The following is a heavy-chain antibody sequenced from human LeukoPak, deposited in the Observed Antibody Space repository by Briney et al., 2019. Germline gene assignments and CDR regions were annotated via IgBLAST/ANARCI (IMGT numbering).Heavy chain of an antibody. J-gene: IGHJ6*03. Sequence: GGSLRLSCAASGFTFSSYWMSWVRQAPGKGLDWVANIKQDGSEKYYVDSVKGRFTISRDNAKNPLYLQMNSLRAEDTAVYYCARETGIAAAGTPFPYYYYYMDVWGKGTTVTVSS. CDR1: GFTFSSYW. CDR3: ARETGIAAAGTPFPYYYYYMDV. V-gene: IGHV3-7*01. D-gene: IGHD6-13*01. CDR2: IKQDGSEK.